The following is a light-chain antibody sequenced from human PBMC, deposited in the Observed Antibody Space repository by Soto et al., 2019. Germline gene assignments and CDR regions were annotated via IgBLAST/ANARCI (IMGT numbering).Light chain of an antibody. CDR3: QQYFITPLT. CDR2: WAS. Sequence: IVMTQSPCSLRGSLGERATISCTSSLNIYFKSNNRNYLAWYQQKTGQPPKLLVYWASTRESGVPDRFTGSGSGTYFTLTIDNVQPDDVAVYYCQQYFITPLTFGGGTKVDIK. J-gene: IGKJ4*01. V-gene: IGKV4-1*01. CDR1: LNIYFKSNNRNY.